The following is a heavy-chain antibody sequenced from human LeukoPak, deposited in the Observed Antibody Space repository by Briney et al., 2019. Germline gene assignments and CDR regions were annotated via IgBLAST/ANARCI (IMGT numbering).Heavy chain of an antibody. Sequence: SETLSLTCTVSGGSITSHYWSCIRQPPGKGLEWIGYIYYSGSTNYNPSLKSRVTMSVDTSKNQFSLKLSSVTAADTAVYYCARDGGDPYNAADYWGQGTLVTVSS. CDR3: ARDGGDPYNAADY. J-gene: IGHJ4*02. CDR2: IYYSGST. D-gene: IGHD5-24*01. V-gene: IGHV4-59*11. CDR1: GGSITSHY.